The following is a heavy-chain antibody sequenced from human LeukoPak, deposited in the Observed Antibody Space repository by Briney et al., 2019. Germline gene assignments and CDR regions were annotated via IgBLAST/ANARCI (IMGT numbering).Heavy chain of an antibody. CDR2: ISGSSRNI. D-gene: IGHD2-21*02. J-gene: IGHJ3*02. Sequence: GGSLRRSCGASGFTFSSYSMNWVRQAPGKGLEWVSYISGSSRNIYYPDSVRGRFTISRDNAKNSLYLQMNSLRDEDTAVYYCARDGAAHCGGDCYSGAFDIWGQGTMVTVSS. CDR1: GFTFSSYS. V-gene: IGHV3-48*02. CDR3: ARDGAAHCGGDCYSGAFDI.